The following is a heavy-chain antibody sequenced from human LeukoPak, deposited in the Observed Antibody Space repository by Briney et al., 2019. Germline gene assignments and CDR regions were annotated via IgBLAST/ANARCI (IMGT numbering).Heavy chain of an antibody. CDR2: INWNGGST. CDR1: GFTFDDYG. J-gene: IGHJ3*01. CDR3: ARADWDTAMIDY. D-gene: IGHD5-18*01. V-gene: IGHV3-20*04. Sequence: PGGSLRLSCAASGFTFDDYGMSWARQAPGKGLEWVSGINWNGGSTDYADSVKGRFTISRDNSRNTLYLQMYSLRAEDTAVYYCARADWDTAMIDYWGQGTMVTVSS.